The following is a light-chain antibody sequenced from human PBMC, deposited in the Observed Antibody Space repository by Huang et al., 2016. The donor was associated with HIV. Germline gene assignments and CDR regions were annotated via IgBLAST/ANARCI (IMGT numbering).Light chain of an antibody. CDR2: GAS. Sequence: DIQMTQSPSSLSASVGDRVTVTCRASQSIGNYLNWYQQKPGKAPKLLIYGASSLQSGVPSGFSGSGSGTVFILSITSLQPEDFATYYCQQSYNSWTFGQGTKVDIK. CDR1: QSIGNY. J-gene: IGKJ1*01. CDR3: QQSYNSWT. V-gene: IGKV1-39*01.